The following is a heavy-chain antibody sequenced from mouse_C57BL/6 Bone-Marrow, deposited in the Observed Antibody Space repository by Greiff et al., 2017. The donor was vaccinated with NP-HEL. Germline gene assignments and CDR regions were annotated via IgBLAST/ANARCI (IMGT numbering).Heavy chain of an antibody. CDR3: ARELRLGYFDY. CDR2: IDPSDSYT. CDR1: GYTFTSYW. J-gene: IGHJ2*01. Sequence: QVQLQQSGAELVKPGASVKLSCKASGYTFTSYWMQWVKQRPGQGLEWIGEIDPSDSYTNYNQKFKGKATLTVDTSSSTAYMQLSSLTSEDSAVYYCARELRLGYFDYWGQGTTLTVSS. V-gene: IGHV1-50*01. D-gene: IGHD3-2*02.